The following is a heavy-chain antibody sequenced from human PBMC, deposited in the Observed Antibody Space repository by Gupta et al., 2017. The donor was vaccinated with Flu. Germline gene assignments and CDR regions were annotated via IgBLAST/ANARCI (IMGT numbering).Heavy chain of an antibody. J-gene: IGHJ4*02. CDR2: ISGSGALI. Sequence: VRQVPGKGLEWLSYISGSGALIHYADSVKGRFTISRDNAKNSLYLQMNSLRAEDTAVYHCASYYYDSSGTHFWGQGTLVTVSS. V-gene: IGHV3-48*01. CDR3: ASYYYDSSGTHF. D-gene: IGHD3-22*01.